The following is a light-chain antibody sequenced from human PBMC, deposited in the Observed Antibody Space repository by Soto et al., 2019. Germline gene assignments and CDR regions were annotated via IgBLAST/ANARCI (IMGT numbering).Light chain of an antibody. CDR3: CSYAASSTDV. V-gene: IGLV2-23*02. J-gene: IGLJ1*01. CDR2: DVT. CDR1: SSDVGSYNL. Sequence: QSVLTQPASVSGSLGQSITISCTGTSSDVGSYNLVSWYQQHPGKAPKLMIYDVTKRPSGVSDRFSGSRSGNTASLTISGLQAEDESDYYCCSYAASSTDVFGSGTKLTVL.